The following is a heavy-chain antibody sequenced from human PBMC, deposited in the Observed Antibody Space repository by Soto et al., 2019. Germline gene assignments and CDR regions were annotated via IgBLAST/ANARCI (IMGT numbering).Heavy chain of an antibody. Sequence: GGSLRLSCAASGFTFSRYWMTWVRQAPGKGLEWVASIKQDGTENYYVDSLKGRFTIFRDNAKNSLYLQMNSLRAEDTAAYYCARHTFLGVVPRDYCNYMDVWGKGTTVTVSS. CDR3: ARHTFLGVVPRDYCNYMDV. D-gene: IGHD3-3*01. CDR2: IKQDGTEN. J-gene: IGHJ6*03. V-gene: IGHV3-7*01. CDR1: GFTFSRYW.